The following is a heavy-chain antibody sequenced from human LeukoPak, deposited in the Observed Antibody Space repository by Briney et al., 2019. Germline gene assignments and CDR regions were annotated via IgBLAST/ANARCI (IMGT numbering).Heavy chain of an antibody. D-gene: IGHD6-13*01. CDR1: GGTFTISA. CDR3: ARSLDSSSWYPHYYYYMDV. V-gene: IGHV1-69*01. J-gene: IGHJ6*03. Sequence: ALGKLCCTASGGTFTISAISWVRQAPGPGLEWMGGIISILGTAIYAQTFQGRVTITADESTSKAYIALSSLRSEDTAVYYCARSLDSSSWYPHYYYYMDVWGKGTTVTISS. CDR2: IISILGTA.